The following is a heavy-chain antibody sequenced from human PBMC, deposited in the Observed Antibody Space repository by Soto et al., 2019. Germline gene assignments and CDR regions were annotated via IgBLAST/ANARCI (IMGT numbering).Heavy chain of an antibody. CDR1: GYTLTELS. Sequence: ASVKVSCKVSGYTLTELSMHWVRQAPGKGLEWMGGFDPEDGETIYAQKFQGRVTMTEDTSTDTAYMELSSLRSEDTAVYYCATDLSADTAMLGIFDYWGQGTLVTVS. CDR2: FDPEDGET. D-gene: IGHD5-18*01. J-gene: IGHJ4*02. V-gene: IGHV1-24*01. CDR3: ATDLSADTAMLGIFDY.